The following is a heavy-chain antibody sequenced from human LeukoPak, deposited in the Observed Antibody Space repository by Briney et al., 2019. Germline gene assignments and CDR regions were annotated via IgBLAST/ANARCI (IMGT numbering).Heavy chain of an antibody. CDR2: ISWNSGNI. CDR1: GFTFDNYA. J-gene: IGHJ4*02. CDR3: ARDPGGYYYDSSGYY. Sequence: GGSLRLSCAASGFTFDNYAMHWVRQAPGKGLEWVSGISWNSGNIGYADSVKGRFTISRDNAKNSLYLQMNSLRAEDTAVYYCARDPGGYYYDSSGYYWGQGTLVTVSS. D-gene: IGHD3-22*01. V-gene: IGHV3-9*01.